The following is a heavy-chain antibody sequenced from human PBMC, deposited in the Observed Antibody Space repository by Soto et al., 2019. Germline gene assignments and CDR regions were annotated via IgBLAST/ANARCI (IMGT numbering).Heavy chain of an antibody. J-gene: IGHJ2*01. D-gene: IGHD3-22*01. Sequence: SVKGRFTTSRDNAKNSLFLQMNSLRDEDSAVYYCARRRYYYDRSGNWYFDLWGRGTLVTVSS. V-gene: IGHV3-48*02. CDR3: ARRRYYYDRSGNWYFDL.